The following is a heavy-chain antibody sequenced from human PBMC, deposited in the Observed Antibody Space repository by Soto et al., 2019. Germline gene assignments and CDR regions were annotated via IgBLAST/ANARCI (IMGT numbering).Heavy chain of an antibody. J-gene: IGHJ4*02. CDR1: GYTFTSYG. V-gene: IGHV1-18*01. D-gene: IGHD6-13*01. CDR2: ISAYNGNT. Sequence: QVQLVQSGAEVKKPGASVKVSCKASGYTFTSYGISWVRQAPGQGLEWMGGISAYNGNTNYAQKLQGRVTMTTDTCKRTAYMEMRRLRSDDTAVYYCAREPGAAGAFDYWGQGTLVTVSS. CDR3: AREPGAAGAFDY.